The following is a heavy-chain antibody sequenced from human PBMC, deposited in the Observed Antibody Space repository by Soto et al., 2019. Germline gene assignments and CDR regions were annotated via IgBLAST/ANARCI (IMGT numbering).Heavy chain of an antibody. V-gene: IGHV1-18*01. J-gene: IGHJ6*02. D-gene: IGHD3-22*01. Sequence: ASVKVSCKASGYTFTSYGISWVRQAPGQGLEWMGWISAYNGNTNYAQKLQGRVTMTTDTSTSTAYMELSSLRSEDTAVYYCARGTSQSDYYDSQAAGMDVWGQGTTVTVSS. CDR3: ARGTSQSDYYDSQAAGMDV. CDR2: ISAYNGNT. CDR1: GYTFTSYG.